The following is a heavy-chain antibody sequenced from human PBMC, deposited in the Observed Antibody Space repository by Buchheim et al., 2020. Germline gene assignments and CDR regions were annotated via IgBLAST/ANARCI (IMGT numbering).Heavy chain of an antibody. J-gene: IGHJ4*02. CDR1: GFTFSDYY. CDR3: ARGRYSGSSWALPFVDY. D-gene: IGHD1-26*01. CDR2: ISSSSSYT. V-gene: IGHV3-11*06. Sequence: QVQLVESGGGLVKPGGSLRLSCAASGFTFSDYYMSWIRQAPGKGLEWVSYISSSSSYTNYADSVKGRFTISRHNAKHSLYLQMNSLRAEDTAVYYCARGRYSGSSWALPFVDYWGQGTL.